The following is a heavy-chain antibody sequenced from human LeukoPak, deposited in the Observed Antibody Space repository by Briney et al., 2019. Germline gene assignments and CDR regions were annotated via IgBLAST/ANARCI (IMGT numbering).Heavy chain of an antibody. CDR2: ISGSGSST. CDR3: AKEGRSGYDLGDLDS. CDR1: GFTFSSCA. D-gene: IGHD5-12*01. J-gene: IGHJ4*02. Sequence: PGGSLRLSCEVSGFTFSSCAISWVRQAPGKGLEWVSAISGSGSSTYYADSVKGRFTISRDNSKNTLYLQMNSLRAEDTAVYYCAKEGRSGYDLGDLDSWGQGTLVTVSS. V-gene: IGHV3-23*01.